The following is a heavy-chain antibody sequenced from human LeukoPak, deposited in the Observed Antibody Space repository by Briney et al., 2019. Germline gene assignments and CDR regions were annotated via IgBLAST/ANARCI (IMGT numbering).Heavy chain of an antibody. V-gene: IGHV3-23*01. Sequence: GGSLRLSRVASGFTFSAYSMTWVRQAPGKGLDWVSSISVSGGGTYYADSVRGRFTISRDNSKNTLYLHMNSLRAEDTAVYYCVKDWRDESNCGGDCLQYWGQGTLVTVSS. CDR2: ISVSGGGT. J-gene: IGHJ4*02. CDR3: VKDWRDESNCGGDCLQY. D-gene: IGHD2-21*02. CDR1: GFTFSAYS.